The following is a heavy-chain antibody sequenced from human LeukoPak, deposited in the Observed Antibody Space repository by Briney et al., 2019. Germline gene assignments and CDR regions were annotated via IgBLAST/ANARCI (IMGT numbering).Heavy chain of an antibody. CDR2: INSDGSTT. Sequence: GGSLRLSCAASGFTFSSYWMHWVRQAPGKGLVWVSRINSDGSTTSYADSVKGRFTISRDNAKNTLYLQMNSLRAEDTAVYYCAKDRGDTSFDYWGHGTLVTVSS. CDR3: AKDRGDTSFDY. J-gene: IGHJ4*01. D-gene: IGHD3-10*01. V-gene: IGHV3-74*01. CDR1: GFTFSSYW.